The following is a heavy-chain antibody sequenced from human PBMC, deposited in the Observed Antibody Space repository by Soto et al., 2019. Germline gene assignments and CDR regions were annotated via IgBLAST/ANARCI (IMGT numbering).Heavy chain of an antibody. CDR2: ISAHNGNT. J-gene: IGHJ4*02. V-gene: IGHV1-18*01. Sequence: QVHLVQSGAEVKKPGASVKVSCKASGYTFTSYGSTWVRQAPGQGLEWMGWISAHNGNTDYAQKLQGRVIVTRDTSTSPAYMELRSLRSDDTAVYYCARGRYGDYWGQGALVTVSS. CDR3: ARGRYGDY. D-gene: IGHD1-1*01. CDR1: GYTFTSYG.